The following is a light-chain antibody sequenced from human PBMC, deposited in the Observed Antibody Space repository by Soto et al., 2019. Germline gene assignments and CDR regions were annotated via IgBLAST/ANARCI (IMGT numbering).Light chain of an antibody. CDR3: QSYDSSLSGSYV. CDR1: SSNIGAGYD. J-gene: IGLJ1*01. CDR2: NNN. Sequence: QSVLTQPPSVSGAPGQRVTISCTGSSSNIGAGYDVHWYQRLPGTAPKVLIHNNNNRPSGVPDRFSGSKSGTSASLAITGLQAEDEADYYCQSYDSSLSGSYVFGTGTKLTVL. V-gene: IGLV1-40*01.